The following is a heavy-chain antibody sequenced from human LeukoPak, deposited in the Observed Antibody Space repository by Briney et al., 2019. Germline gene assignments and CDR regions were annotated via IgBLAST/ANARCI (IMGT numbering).Heavy chain of an antibody. D-gene: IGHD3-10*01. J-gene: IGHJ4*02. Sequence: PGGSLRLSCAASGFTFSSYAMSWVRQAPGKGLEWVSGFVNSGGTTYYADSVKGRFTISRDNSKDTLFLQMNSLRAEDTAVYYCAKDWGYYGSGRHHFDYWGQGTLVSVSS. CDR1: GFTFSSYA. V-gene: IGHV3-23*01. CDR2: FVNSGGTT. CDR3: AKDWGYYGSGRHHFDY.